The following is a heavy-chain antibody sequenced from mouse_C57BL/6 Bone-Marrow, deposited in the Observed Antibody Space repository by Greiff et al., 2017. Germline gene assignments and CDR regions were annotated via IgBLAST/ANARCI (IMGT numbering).Heavy chain of an antibody. CDR3: ARWGSSLYFDY. CDR1: GYTFTSYW. J-gene: IGHJ2*01. Sequence: QVQLQQPGAELVKPGASVKLSCKASGYTFTSYWMHWVKQRPGRGLEWIGRIAPNSGGTKYNEKFKSKATLTVDKPSSTAYMQLSSLTSEDSAVYYCARWGSSLYFDYWGKGTTLTVSS. D-gene: IGHD1-1*01. CDR2: IAPNSGGT. V-gene: IGHV1-72*01.